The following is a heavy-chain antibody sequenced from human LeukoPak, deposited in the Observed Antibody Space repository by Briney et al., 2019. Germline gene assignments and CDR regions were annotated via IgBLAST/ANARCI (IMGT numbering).Heavy chain of an antibody. J-gene: IGHJ4*02. CDR1: GGSFSGYY. D-gene: IGHD6-6*01. CDR2: IYHSGST. CDR3: VRGLGHSCSDY. V-gene: IGHV4-34*01. Sequence: SETLSLTCVVYGGSFSGYYWSWKPQPPGKRLEWSGEIYHSGSTNYNPSLKSRVTISVDTPKNQFSLKLSSVTAADTAVYYCVRGLGHSCSDYWGQGTLVTVSS.